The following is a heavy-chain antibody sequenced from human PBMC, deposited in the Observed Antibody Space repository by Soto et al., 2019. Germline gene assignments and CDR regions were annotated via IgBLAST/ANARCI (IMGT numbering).Heavy chain of an antibody. Sequence: QITLKESGPTLVKPTQTLTLTCTFSGFSLSTSGVGVGWIRQPPGKALEWLALIYWDDDKRYSPSLKSRLTITKDTSKNQVVLTMTNMDPVDTATYYCAHTAHEGSEESYGMDVWGQGTTVTFSS. CDR2: IYWDDDK. CDR3: AHTAHEGSEESYGMDV. J-gene: IGHJ6*02. CDR1: GFSLSTSGVG. D-gene: IGHD3-10*01. V-gene: IGHV2-5*02.